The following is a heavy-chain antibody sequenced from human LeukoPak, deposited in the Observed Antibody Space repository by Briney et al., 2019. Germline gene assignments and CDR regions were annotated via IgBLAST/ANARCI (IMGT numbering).Heavy chain of an antibody. D-gene: IGHD3-10*01. Sequence: GGSLRLSCAASGFTFYSYAMSWVRQAPGKGLEWVSAISGSGASTYYADSVQGRFTITRDNSKNMVSLQMNSLTAEDTAVYFCARWKFGESESPYFYFYFGMDVWGQGTTVTVSS. J-gene: IGHJ6*02. CDR1: GFTFYSYA. CDR2: ISGSGAST. V-gene: IGHV3-23*01. CDR3: ARWKFGESESPYFYFYFGMDV.